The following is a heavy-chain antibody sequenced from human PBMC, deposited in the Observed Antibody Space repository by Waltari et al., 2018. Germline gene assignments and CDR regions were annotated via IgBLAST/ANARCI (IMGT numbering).Heavy chain of an antibody. V-gene: IGHV1-46*01. J-gene: IGHJ4*02. CDR1: GYTFTSYY. CDR2: RNPSGGST. Sequence: QVQLVQSGAEVKKPGASVKVSCKASGYTFTSYYMHWVRQAPGQGLEWMGIRNPSGGSTSYAQKFQGRVPMTRYTSTSTVYMGLSSLISEDTAVYYCAREGHDYGDYYFDYWGQGTLATVSS. D-gene: IGHD4-17*01. CDR3: AREGHDYGDYYFDY.